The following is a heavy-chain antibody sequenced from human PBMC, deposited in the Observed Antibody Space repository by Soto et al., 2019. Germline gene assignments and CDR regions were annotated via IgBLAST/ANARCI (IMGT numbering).Heavy chain of an antibody. CDR3: GRGPSPRAPAGGTPYYYAMDV. CDR2: MNPINGAT. J-gene: IGHJ6*02. V-gene: IGHV1-8*02. D-gene: IGHD6-13*01. Sequence: QVQLVQSGAEVKQSGASVKVSCKASGYDFTAYDINWVRQASGQGLEWMGWMNPINGATGSARRFQGRVSMTRNTATCIAYLELTSLRSDDSAVYYCGRGPSPRAPAGGTPYYYAMDVWGQGTTVTVSS. CDR1: GYDFTAYD.